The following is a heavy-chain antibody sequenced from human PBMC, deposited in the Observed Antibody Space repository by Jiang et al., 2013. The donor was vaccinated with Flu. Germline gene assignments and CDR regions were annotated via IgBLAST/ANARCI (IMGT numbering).Heavy chain of an antibody. CDR3: AKFTIEWNSGYDLSLYYYYGMDV. J-gene: IGHJ6*02. D-gene: IGHD5-12*01. CDR2: IGGSGGST. Sequence: YAMNWVRQTPGKGLEWVSAIGGSGGSTHYADSVKGRFTISRDNSMNTLYLQMNSLRAEDTAVYYCAKFTIEWNSGYDLSLYYYYGMDVWGQGTTVTVSS. CDR1: YA. V-gene: IGHV3-23*01.